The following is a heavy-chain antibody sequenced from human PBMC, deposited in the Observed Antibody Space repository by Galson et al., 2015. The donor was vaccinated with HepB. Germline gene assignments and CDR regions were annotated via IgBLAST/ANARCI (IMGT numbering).Heavy chain of an antibody. CDR1: GFTFGEYA. D-gene: IGHD3-9*01. J-gene: IGHJ6*02. CDR2: IRRKGFGGTT. Sequence: SLRLSCAGSGFTFGEYAMSWVRQAPGKGLECVGFIRRKGFGGTTEYAASVKGRFTISRDDSKNIAYLQMNSLKTGDTAVYWCTRLEETGYKFYYYYGMDVWGQGTTVTVSS. CDR3: TRLEETGYKFYYYYGMDV. V-gene: IGHV3-49*04.